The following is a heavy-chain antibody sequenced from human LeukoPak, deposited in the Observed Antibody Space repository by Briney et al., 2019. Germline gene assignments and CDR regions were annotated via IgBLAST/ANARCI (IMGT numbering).Heavy chain of an antibody. V-gene: IGHV3-30-3*01. CDR2: ISYDGSNK. Sequence: GGSLRLSCAASGFTFSSYAMHWVRQAPGKGLEWVAVISYDGSNKYYADSVKGRFTISRDNSKNTLYLQMNSLRAEDTAVYYCARTTYYYDSSGYHHFDYWGQGTLVTVSS. D-gene: IGHD3-22*01. CDR3: ARTTYYYDSSGYHHFDY. J-gene: IGHJ4*02. CDR1: GFTFSSYA.